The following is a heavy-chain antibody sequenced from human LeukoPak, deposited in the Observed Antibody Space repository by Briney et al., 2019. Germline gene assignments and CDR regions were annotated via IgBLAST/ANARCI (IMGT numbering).Heavy chain of an antibody. CDR1: GYSISSGYY. CDR2: IYHSGST. Sequence: SETLSLTCAVSGYSISSGYYWGWIRQPPGKGLEWIGSIYHSGSTYYNPSLKSRVTISVDTSKNQFSLKLSSVTAADTAVYYCARVVWFGEVSNLDYWGQGTLVTVSS. CDR3: ARVVWFGEVSNLDY. V-gene: IGHV4-38-2*01. D-gene: IGHD3-10*01. J-gene: IGHJ4*02.